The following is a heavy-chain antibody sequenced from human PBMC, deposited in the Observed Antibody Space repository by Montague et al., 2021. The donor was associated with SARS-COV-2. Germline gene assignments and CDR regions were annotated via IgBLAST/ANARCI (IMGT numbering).Heavy chain of an antibody. J-gene: IGHJ4*02. CDR1: GGSISSDSYY. CDR3: ARAVIYGGYAFAYFDF. V-gene: IGHV4-61*02. CDR2: VYTTGST. D-gene: IGHD5-12*01. Sequence: TLSLTCTVSGGSISSDSYYWSWIRQPAGEGLERIGRVYTTGSTNCNPSLKSRVTISGDTSRNQFSLRLTSVTAADTAMYYCARAVIYGGYAFAYFDFWGQGVLVTVSS.